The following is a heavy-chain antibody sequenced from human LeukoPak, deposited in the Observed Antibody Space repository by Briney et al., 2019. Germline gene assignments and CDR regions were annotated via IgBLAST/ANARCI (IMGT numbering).Heavy chain of an antibody. J-gene: IGHJ4*02. CDR1: GFTFRNYA. D-gene: IGHD2-2*01. CDR3: AKDLEYQLPWGYFDS. V-gene: IGHV3-23*01. CDR2: IRDRGGRI. Sequence: PGGSLRLSCAATGFTFRNYAMSWVRQAPGKGLEWVSSIRDRGGRIYYADSVKGRFTISRDNSKNTLYLQMNSLRADDTAVYYCAKDLEYQLPWGYFDSWGQGTLVTVSS.